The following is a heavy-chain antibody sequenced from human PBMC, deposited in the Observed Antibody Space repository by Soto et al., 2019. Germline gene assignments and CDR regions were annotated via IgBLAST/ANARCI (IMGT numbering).Heavy chain of an antibody. Sequence: QAGGSLRLSCAASGFTFSSYAMSWVRQAPGKGLEWVSAISGSGGSTYYADSVKGRFTISRDNSKNTLYLQMNSLRAEDTAVYYCAVHPRYSSSWYLGYYYYGMDVWGQGTTVTVSS. V-gene: IGHV3-23*01. CDR2: ISGSGGST. CDR1: GFTFSSYA. CDR3: AVHPRYSSSWYLGYYYYGMDV. J-gene: IGHJ6*02. D-gene: IGHD6-13*01.